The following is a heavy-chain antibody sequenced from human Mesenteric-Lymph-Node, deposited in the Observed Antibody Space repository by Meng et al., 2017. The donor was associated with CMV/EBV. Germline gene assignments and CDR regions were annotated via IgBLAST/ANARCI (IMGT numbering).Heavy chain of an antibody. CDR1: GGSISSYY. CDR3: ARGLRFLEWLAYGMDV. V-gene: IGHV4-59*01. J-gene: IGHJ6*02. CDR2: IYYSGST. Sequence: SETLSLTCTVSGGSISSYYWSWIRQPPGKGLEWIGYIYYSGSTNYSPSLKSRVTISVDTSKNQFSLKLSSVTAADTAVYYCARGLRFLEWLAYGMDVWGQGTTVTVSS. D-gene: IGHD3-3*01.